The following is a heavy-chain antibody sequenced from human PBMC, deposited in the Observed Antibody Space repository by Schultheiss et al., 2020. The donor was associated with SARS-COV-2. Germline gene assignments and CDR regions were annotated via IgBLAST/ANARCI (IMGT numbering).Heavy chain of an antibody. CDR2: ISGSGGST. V-gene: IGHV3-23*01. Sequence: GGSLRLSCAASGFTFSAYDMNWVRQAPGKGLEWVSAISGSGGSTYYADSVKGRFTISRDNSKNTLYLQMNSLRAEDTAVYYCAKDRRVFGVVIFDYWGQGTLVTVSS. CDR3: AKDRRVFGVVIFDY. CDR1: GFTFSAYD. D-gene: IGHD3-3*01. J-gene: IGHJ4*02.